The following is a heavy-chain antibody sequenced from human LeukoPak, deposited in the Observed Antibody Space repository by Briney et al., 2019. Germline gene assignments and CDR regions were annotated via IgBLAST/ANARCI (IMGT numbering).Heavy chain of an antibody. CDR2: IDPSDSYT. V-gene: IGHV5-10-1*01. CDR3: ARAGGLWFGNYAFDI. J-gene: IGHJ3*02. Sequence: GESLRISCKGSGYSFTSYWISWVRQMPGKGLEWMGRIDPSDSYTNYSPSFQGHVTISADKSISTAYLQWSSLKASDTAMYYCARAGGLWFGNYAFDIWGQGTMVTVSS. D-gene: IGHD3-10*01. CDR1: GYSFTSYW.